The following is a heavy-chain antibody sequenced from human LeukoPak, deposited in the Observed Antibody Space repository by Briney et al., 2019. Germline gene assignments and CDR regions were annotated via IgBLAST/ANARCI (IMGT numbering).Heavy chain of an antibody. CDR1: GFTFSSYS. V-gene: IGHV3-21*04. Sequence: GGSLRLSCAASGFTFSSYSMNWVRQAPGKGLEWVSSISSSSSYIYYADSVKGRFTISRDNAKNSLYLQMNSLRAEDTAVYYCAKSGFASRSGYFQHWGQGTLVTVSS. J-gene: IGHJ1*01. CDR2: ISSSSSYI. D-gene: IGHD6-25*01. CDR3: AKSGFASRSGYFQH.